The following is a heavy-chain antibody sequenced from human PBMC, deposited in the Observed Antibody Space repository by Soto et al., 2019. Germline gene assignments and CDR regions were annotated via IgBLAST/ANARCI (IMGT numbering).Heavy chain of an antibody. D-gene: IGHD3-10*01. Sequence: QVQLQESGPGLVKPSETLSLTCTVSGGSISSYYWSWIRQPPGKGLEWIGYIYHSGSTNYNPSLKXRVTLSVDTSKNPFSPKLSSVTAADTAVYYCARRYGGAVDYWGQGTLVTVSS. CDR1: GGSISSYY. CDR3: ARRYGGAVDY. CDR2: IYHSGST. J-gene: IGHJ4*02. V-gene: IGHV4-59*08.